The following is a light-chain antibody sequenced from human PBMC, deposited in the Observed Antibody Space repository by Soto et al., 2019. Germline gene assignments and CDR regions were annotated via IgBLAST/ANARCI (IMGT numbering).Light chain of an antibody. J-gene: IGKJ1*01. V-gene: IGKV3-20*01. CDR3: QQYGSSPWT. CDR1: QSVSSSY. CDR2: GAS. Sequence: EVVLTQSPGTLSLSRGERATLSCRASQSVSSSYLALYQQKPGQAPRLLIYGASSRATGIPDRFSGSGSGTDFTLTISRLEPEDFAVYYCQQYGSSPWTFGQGTKVAIK.